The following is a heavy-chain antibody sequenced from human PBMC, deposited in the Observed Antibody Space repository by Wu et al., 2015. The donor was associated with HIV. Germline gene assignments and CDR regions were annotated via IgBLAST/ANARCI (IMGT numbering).Heavy chain of an antibody. CDR2: INPNSGGT. Sequence: QVQLVQSGAEVKKPGASVKVSCKASGYTFTGYYMHWVRQAPGQGLEWMGWINPNSGGTNYAQKFQGRVTMTRDTSISTAYMELSRLRSDDTAVYYCARAGETVTAGPPQHAFXIWGQGTMVTVSS. V-gene: IGHV1-2*02. CDR3: ARAGETVTAGPPQHAFXI. D-gene: IGHD1-14*01. CDR1: GYTFTGYY. J-gene: IGHJ3*02.